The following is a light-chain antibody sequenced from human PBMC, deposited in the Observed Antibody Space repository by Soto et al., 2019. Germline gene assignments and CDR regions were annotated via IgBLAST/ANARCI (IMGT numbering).Light chain of an antibody. CDR3: QQRRIWPPT. CDR2: DAS. V-gene: IGKV3-11*01. J-gene: IGKJ1*01. Sequence: EFVFTQSPVILSLSPGERATLSCRASQSVSNYLAWYQQKPGQAPRLLIYDASSRATGIPARFSGSGSGTDFTLTISSLEPEDFAVYYCQQRRIWPPTFGQGTKVDIK. CDR1: QSVSNY.